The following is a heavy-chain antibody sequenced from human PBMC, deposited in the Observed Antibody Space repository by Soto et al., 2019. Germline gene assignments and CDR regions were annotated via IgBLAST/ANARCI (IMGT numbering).Heavy chain of an antibody. CDR3: VRDNNWSLDY. Sequence: GGSLRLSCAASGFTFSKHWMHWVRQALGKGLVWVSHIKTDGSFTRDADSVKGRFTISRDNARNTLYLQMNSLRAEDTAVYYCVRDNNWSLDYWGEGTLLTVYS. D-gene: IGHD1-1*01. CDR1: GFTFSKHW. CDR2: IKTDGSFT. V-gene: IGHV3-74*01. J-gene: IGHJ4*02.